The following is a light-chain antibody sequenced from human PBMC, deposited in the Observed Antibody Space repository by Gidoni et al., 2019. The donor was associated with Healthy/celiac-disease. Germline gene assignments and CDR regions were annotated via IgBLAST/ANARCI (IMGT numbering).Light chain of an antibody. CDR3: QQRARWPPT. J-gene: IGKJ1*01. CDR1: QSVSNY. CDR2: DTS. Sequence: PGERATLSCRASQSVSNYLAWYQQKGGQAPRLLIYDTSLRATGIPTRFRGSGSGTDFTLTISSLEPEDFGIYYCQQRARWPPTFGQXTRVDIK. V-gene: IGKV3-11*01.